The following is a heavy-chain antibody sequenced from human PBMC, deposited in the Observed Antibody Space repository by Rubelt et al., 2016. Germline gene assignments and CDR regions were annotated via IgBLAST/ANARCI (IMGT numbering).Heavy chain of an antibody. CDR2: INAGNGNT. V-gene: IGHV1-3*01. D-gene: IGHD1-26*01. Sequence: QVQLVQSGAEVKRPGASVKVSCKASGYTFTRYSIHWVRQAPGQRLEWMGWINAGNGNTKYSQNFQGRVTITRDTSASTAYMELSSLRSEDTAVYYCARGGGAGQWELDFWGQGALVTVSS. CDR1: GYTFTRYS. J-gene: IGHJ4*02. CDR3: ARGGGAGQWELDF.